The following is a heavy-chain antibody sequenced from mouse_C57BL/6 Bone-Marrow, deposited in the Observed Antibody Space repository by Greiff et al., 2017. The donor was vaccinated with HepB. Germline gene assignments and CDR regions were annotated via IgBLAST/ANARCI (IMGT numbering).Heavy chain of an antibody. V-gene: IGHV1-64*01. J-gene: IGHJ2*01. CDR3: ARAPVLLSYYFDY. Sequence: QVQLQQPGAELVKPGASVKLSCKASGYTFTSYWMHWVKQRPGQGLEWIGMIHPNSGSTNYNEKFKSKATLTVDKSSSTAYMQLSSLTSEDSAVYYCARAPVLLSYYFDYWGRGTTLTVSS. D-gene: IGHD2-1*01. CDR2: IHPNSGST. CDR1: GYTFTSYW.